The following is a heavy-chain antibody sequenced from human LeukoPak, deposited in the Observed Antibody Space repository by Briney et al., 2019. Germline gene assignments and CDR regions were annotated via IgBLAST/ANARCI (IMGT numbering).Heavy chain of an antibody. CDR2: IYHSGTS. CDR3: ARGRRGGSAFDI. Sequence: MPSETLSLTCIVSGGSISTYYWSWIRQPPGKGLEWIGSIYHSGTSYYNSSLESRLTISVDTSKNQFSLNLSSVTAADTAVYYCARGRRGGSAFDIWGQGTMVTVSS. D-gene: IGHD3-16*01. V-gene: IGHV4-59*08. J-gene: IGHJ3*02. CDR1: GGSISTYY.